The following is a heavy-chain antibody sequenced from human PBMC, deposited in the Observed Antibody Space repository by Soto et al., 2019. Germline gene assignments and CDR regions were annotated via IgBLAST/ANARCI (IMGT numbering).Heavy chain of an antibody. J-gene: IGHJ6*02. CDR3: ARAPPYCPGGRCYSGHHYYYFIMDV. CDR1: GGTLSTYS. V-gene: IGHV1-69*13. CDR2: IIPIFRTT. Sequence: SVKVSCKAPGGTLSTYSITWVRQAPGQGLEWMGGIIPIFRTTNYAQQLQGRVTITADESTNTAYMELNSLRSEDTAVYYCARAPPYCPGGRCYSGHHYYYFIMDVWGQGTTVTVSS. D-gene: IGHD2-15*01.